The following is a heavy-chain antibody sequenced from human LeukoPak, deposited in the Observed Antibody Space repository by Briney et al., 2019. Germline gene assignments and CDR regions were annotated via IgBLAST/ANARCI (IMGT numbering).Heavy chain of an antibody. D-gene: IGHD2-8*01. V-gene: IGHV3-33*01. CDR2: IWYDGSNK. CDR3: ARDGHCTNGVCYTIDY. CDR1: GFTFSSYG. J-gene: IGHJ4*02. Sequence: PGGSLRLSCAASGFTFSSYGMHWVRQAPGKGLEWVAGIWYDGSNKYYADSVKGRFTISRDNSKNTLYLQMNSLRAEDTAVYYCARDGHCTNGVCYTIDYWGQGTLVT.